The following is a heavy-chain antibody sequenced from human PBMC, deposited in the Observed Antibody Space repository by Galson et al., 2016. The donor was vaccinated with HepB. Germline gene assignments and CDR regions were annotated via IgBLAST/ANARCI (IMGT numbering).Heavy chain of an antibody. V-gene: IGHV3-30*04. CDR3: ARDSSGWYGIFDY. CDR2: ISYDGSNQ. J-gene: IGHJ4*02. D-gene: IGHD6-19*01. Sequence: SLRLSCAASGFTFSSYAMHWVRQAPGKGLEWVAVISYDGSNQYYADSVKGRFTISRDNSKNTLYLQMNSLRAEDTAVYYCARDSSGWYGIFDYWGQGTLVTVS. CDR1: GFTFSSYA.